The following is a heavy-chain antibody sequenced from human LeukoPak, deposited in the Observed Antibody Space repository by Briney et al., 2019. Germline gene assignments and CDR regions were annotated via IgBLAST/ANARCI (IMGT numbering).Heavy chain of an antibody. CDR2: ISSSGDT. CDR3: AKDAVGATAYYFDS. Sequence: GGSLRLSCAASGFTFTNYAMSWVRQAPGKGLEWLSAISSSGDTYYADSVRGRFTISRDNSKNTLYLQMNRLRAEDTAVYYCAKDAVGATAYYFDSWGQGTLVTVSS. J-gene: IGHJ4*02. D-gene: IGHD1-26*01. CDR1: GFTFTNYA. V-gene: IGHV3-23*01.